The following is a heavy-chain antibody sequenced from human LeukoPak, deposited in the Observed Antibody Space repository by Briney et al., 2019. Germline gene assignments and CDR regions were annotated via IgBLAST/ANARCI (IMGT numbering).Heavy chain of an antibody. CDR1: GGTFSSYA. D-gene: IGHD1-26*01. CDR3: ARVGATTFDY. Sequence: VASVEVSCKASGGTFSSYAISWVRQAPGQGLEWMGGIIPIFGTANYAQKFQGRVTITADESTSTAYMELSSLRSEDTAVYYCARVGATTFDYWGQGTLVTVSS. J-gene: IGHJ4*02. V-gene: IGHV1-69*13. CDR2: IIPIFGTA.